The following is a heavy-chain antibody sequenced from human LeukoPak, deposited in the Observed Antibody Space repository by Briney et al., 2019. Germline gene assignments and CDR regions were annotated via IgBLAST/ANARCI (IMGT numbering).Heavy chain of an antibody. CDR1: GGSISSYY. D-gene: IGHD6-19*01. Sequence: SETLSLTCTVSGGSISSYYWSWIRQPPGKGLEWIGYIYYSGSTNYNPSLKSRVTISVDTSKNQFSLKLSSVAAADTAVYYCASSDSSGWVRYFDYWGQGTLVTVS. J-gene: IGHJ4*02. CDR2: IYYSGST. CDR3: ASSDSSGWVRYFDY. V-gene: IGHV4-59*01.